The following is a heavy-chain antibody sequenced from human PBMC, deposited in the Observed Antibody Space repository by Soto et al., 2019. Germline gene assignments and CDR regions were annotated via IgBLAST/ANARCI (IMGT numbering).Heavy chain of an antibody. V-gene: IGHV1-24*01. D-gene: IGHD5-12*01. Sequence: XVKVSYKASGYTFTGYYMHWVRQAPGQGLEWMRGIDPGDGETIYAQQFQGSVTMTEDTSTDTAYMELSSLRSEDTAVYYCATLVAPRGYYYYGMDVWGQGTTVTVSS. CDR1: GYTFTGYY. CDR3: ATLVAPRGYYYYGMDV. CDR2: IDPGDGET. J-gene: IGHJ6*02.